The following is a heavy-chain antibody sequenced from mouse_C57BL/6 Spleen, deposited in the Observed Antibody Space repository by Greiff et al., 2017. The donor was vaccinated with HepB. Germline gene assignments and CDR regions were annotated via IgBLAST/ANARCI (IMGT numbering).Heavy chain of an antibody. J-gene: IGHJ2*01. V-gene: IGHV1-55*01. Sequence: QVQLQQPGAELVKPGASVKMSCKASGYTFTSYWITWVKQRPGQGLEWIGDIYPGSGSTNYNEKFKSKATLTVDTSSSTAYMQLSSLTSEDSAVYYCARRIYYDYDGYFDYWGQGTTLTVSS. CDR3: ARRIYYDYDGYFDY. CDR2: IYPGSGST. D-gene: IGHD2-4*01. CDR1: GYTFTSYW.